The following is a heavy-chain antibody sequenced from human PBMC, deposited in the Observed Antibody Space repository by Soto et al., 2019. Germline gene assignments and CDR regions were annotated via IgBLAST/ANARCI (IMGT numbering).Heavy chain of an antibody. CDR3: ARHAIPHNFDY. CDR2: IYYSGST. CDR1: GGSISSYY. Sequence: SETLSLTCTVSGGSISSYYWTWIRQPPGKGLEWIGYIYYSGSTNYNPSLKSRVTISVDTSKNQFSLKLSSVTAADTAVYYCARHAIPHNFDYWGQGTLVTVSS. V-gene: IGHV4-59*08. J-gene: IGHJ4*02.